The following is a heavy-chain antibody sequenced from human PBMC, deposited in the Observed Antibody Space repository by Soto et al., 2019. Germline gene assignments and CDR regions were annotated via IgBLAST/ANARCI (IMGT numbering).Heavy chain of an antibody. CDR1: GFTFSSYS. CDR3: ARDTPPLT. CDR2: ISRSSSTI. V-gene: IGHV3-48*01. J-gene: IGHJ6*04. Sequence: EVQLVESGGGLVQPGGSLRLSCAASGFTFSSYSMNWVRQAPGKGLEWLSYISRSSSTIYYADSVKGRFIISRDNAKNSLYLQMNSLRAEDTAVYYCARDTPPLTWGKGTTVTVSS.